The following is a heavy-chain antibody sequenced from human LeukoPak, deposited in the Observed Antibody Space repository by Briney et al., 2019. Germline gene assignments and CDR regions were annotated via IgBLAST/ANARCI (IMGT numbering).Heavy chain of an antibody. V-gene: IGHV4-34*01. J-gene: IGHJ4*02. CDR3: ARAVTMIVVENFDY. CDR2: INHSVST. CDR1: GGSLSGYY. D-gene: IGHD3-22*01. Sequence: SQTLSLTRAVYGGSLSGYYWSWIRQPPGKGLEWIGEINHSVSTNYNPSLKRRVTISVETPKNRFSLKLSSVTAADTAVYCCARAVTMIVVENFDYWGQGPLVTVSS.